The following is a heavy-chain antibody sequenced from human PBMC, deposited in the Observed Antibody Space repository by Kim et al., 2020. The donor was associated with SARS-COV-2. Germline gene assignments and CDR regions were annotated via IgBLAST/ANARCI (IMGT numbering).Heavy chain of an antibody. CDR1: GYTFTSYD. CDR2: MNPNSGNT. D-gene: IGHD2-15*01. Sequence: ASVKVSCKASGYTFTSYDINWVRQATGQGLEWMGWMNPNSGNTGYAQKFQGRVTMTRNTSISTAYMELSSLRSEDTAVYYCARGRWDRVVVAATRNYYGMDDWGQGTTVTVSS. J-gene: IGHJ6*02. CDR3: ARGRWDRVVVAATRNYYGMDD. V-gene: IGHV1-8*01.